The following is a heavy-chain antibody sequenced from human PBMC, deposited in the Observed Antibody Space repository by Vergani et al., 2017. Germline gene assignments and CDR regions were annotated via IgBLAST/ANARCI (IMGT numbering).Heavy chain of an antibody. Sequence: QVQLVQSGAEVKKPGASVKVSCKASGYTFTSYYMHWVRQAPGQGLEWMGIINPSGGSTSYAQKFQGRVTMTRDTSTSTVYMELSSLRSEDTAVYYCARVPYSYGLYYYYYYGMDVWGQGTTVTVSS. CDR1: GYTFTSYY. CDR2: INPSGGST. D-gene: IGHD5-18*01. J-gene: IGHJ6*02. CDR3: ARVPYSYGLYYYYYYGMDV. V-gene: IGHV1-46*01.